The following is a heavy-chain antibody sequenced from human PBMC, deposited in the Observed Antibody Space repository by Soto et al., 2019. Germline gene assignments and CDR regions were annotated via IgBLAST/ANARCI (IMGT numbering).Heavy chain of an antibody. D-gene: IGHD2-2*01. J-gene: IGHJ6*02. CDR3: ARLTYPIYYYYGMDV. CDR2: IYYSGST. V-gene: IGHV4-59*08. Sequence: SETLSLTCTVSGGSIGSYYWSWIRQPPGKGLEWIGYIYYSGSTNYNPSLKGRVTISVDTSKNQFSLKLSSVTAADTAVYYCARLTYPIYYYYGMDVWGQGTTVTVSS. CDR1: GGSIGSYY.